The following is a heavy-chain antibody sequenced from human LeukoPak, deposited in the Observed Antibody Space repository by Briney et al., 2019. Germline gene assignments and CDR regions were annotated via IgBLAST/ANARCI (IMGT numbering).Heavy chain of an antibody. D-gene: IGHD1-26*01. CDR3: AREGGTSQFDY. V-gene: IGHV3-21*04. J-gene: IGHJ4*02. CDR2: ISSSSSYT. Sequence: PGGSLRLSCVASGFTLTPYTMNWVRQAPGKGPEWVSAISSSSSYTNYADSVKGRFTISRDNAKNSVYLLMNSLRAEDTAVYYCAREGGTSQFDYWGQGTLVTVSS. CDR1: GFTLTPYT.